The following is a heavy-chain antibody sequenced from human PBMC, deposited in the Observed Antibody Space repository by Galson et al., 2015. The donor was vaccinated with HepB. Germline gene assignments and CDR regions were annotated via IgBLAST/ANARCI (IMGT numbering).Heavy chain of an antibody. CDR1: GFTFGDYA. V-gene: IGHV3-49*03. J-gene: IGHJ6*02. D-gene: IGHD3/OR15-3a*01. Sequence: SLRLSCAASGFTFGDYAMSWFRQAPGKGLEWVGFIRSKAYGGTTEYAASVKGRFTISRDDSKSIAYLQTNSLKTEDTAVYYCTRRGLVTHLLYYYYGMDVWGQGTTVTVSS. CDR2: IRSKAYGGTT. CDR3: TRRGLVTHLLYYYYGMDV.